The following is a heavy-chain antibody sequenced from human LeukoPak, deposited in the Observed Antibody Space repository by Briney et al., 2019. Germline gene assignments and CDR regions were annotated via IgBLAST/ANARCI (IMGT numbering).Heavy chain of an antibody. CDR3: ARLWSDYFDDDAFDI. J-gene: IGHJ3*02. D-gene: IGHD3-3*01. CDR2: FSHSGST. CDR1: AYSISSGYY. Sequence: SETLSLTCAVSAYSISSGYYWGWIRQPPGKGLEWIGSFSHSGSTYYNPSLKSRVTISVDTSKNQFSLKLSSVTAADAAVYYCARLWSDYFDDDAFDIWVQGTMVTVSS. V-gene: IGHV4-38-2*01.